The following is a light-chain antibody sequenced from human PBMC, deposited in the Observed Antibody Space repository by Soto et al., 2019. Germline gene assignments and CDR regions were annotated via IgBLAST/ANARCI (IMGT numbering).Light chain of an antibody. CDR2: DVS. V-gene: IGLV2-14*01. CDR1: SSVVGGYNY. Sequence: QSVLTQPASVSGSPGQSITISCTGASSVVGGYNYVSWYQQHPGKAPKLMIYDVSNRPSGVSNRFSGSKSGNTVSLTISGLQAEDEADYYCSSYTSSSTRVFGTGTKVTVL. J-gene: IGLJ1*01. CDR3: SSYTSSSTRV.